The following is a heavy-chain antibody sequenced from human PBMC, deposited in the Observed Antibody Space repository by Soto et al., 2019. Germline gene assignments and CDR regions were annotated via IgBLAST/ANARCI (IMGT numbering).Heavy chain of an antibody. CDR1: GGSISSNY. D-gene: IGHD6-13*01. CDR3: ARYRREAVAGYTLDN. Sequence: SETLSLTCIVSGGSISSNYWTWIRQPPGKGLEWIGYVYNSGSTNYNPSLKSRVTISEDTSKSQFSLKVNSMTAADTAVYYCARYRREAVAGYTLDNWGQGILVTVSS. CDR2: VYNSGST. V-gene: IGHV4-59*01. J-gene: IGHJ4*02.